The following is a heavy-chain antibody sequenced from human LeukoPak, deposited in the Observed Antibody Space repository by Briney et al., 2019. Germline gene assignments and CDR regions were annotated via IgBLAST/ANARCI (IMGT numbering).Heavy chain of an antibody. V-gene: IGHV4-39*07. CDR2: IYYSGST. J-gene: IGHJ3*02. CDR1: GGSISSSSYY. D-gene: IGHD1-26*01. Sequence: SETLSLTCTVSGGSISSSSYYWGWIRQPPGKGLEWIGSIYYSGSTYYNPSLKSRVTISVDTSKNQFSLKLSSVTAADTAVYYCAREPYSGSYFFAFDIWGQGTMVTVSS. CDR3: AREPYSGSYFFAFDI.